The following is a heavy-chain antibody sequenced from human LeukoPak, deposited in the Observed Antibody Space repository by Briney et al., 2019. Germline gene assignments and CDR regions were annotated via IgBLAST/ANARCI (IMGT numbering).Heavy chain of an antibody. CDR3: ARDALEGYFSYFYMDV. CDR1: GGFINSHY. Sequence: SETLSLSCSVSGGFINSHYWSWLRQPPGKGLEWIGYISNSGSTDYNPSLKHRVPISLNTAKTQFSLKLSSVTAADTAVYYCARDALEGYFSYFYMDVWGKGTSVTVSS. J-gene: IGHJ6*03. V-gene: IGHV4-59*11. CDR2: ISNSGST. D-gene: IGHD1-1*01.